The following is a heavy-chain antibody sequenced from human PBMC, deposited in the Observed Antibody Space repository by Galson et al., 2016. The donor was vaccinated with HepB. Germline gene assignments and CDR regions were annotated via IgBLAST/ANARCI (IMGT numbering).Heavy chain of an antibody. V-gene: IGHV1-18*01. CDR3: AKESLEGIVAYDI. CDR2: IITANSLT. J-gene: IGHJ3*02. Sequence: WVRQAPGQGLEWMGWIITANSLTDYSQRLQGRITMTTDTSTSTAYMELRGLRSDDTAVYYCAKESLEGIVAYDIWGQGTKVTVSS. D-gene: IGHD1-1*01.